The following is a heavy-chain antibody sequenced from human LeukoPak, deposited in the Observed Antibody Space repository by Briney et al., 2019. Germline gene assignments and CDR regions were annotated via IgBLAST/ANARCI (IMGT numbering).Heavy chain of an antibody. J-gene: IGHJ4*02. CDR2: IYYSGST. CDR1: GGSISSYY. V-gene: IGHV4-59*08. D-gene: IGHD4-23*01. CDR3: ARLGGGDYAGSLPY. Sequence: PSETLSLICTVSGGSISSYYWSWIRQPPGKGLEWIGYIYYSGSTNYNPSLKSRVTISVDTSKNQFSLKLSSVTAADTAVYYCARLGGGDYAGSLPYWGQGTLVTVSS.